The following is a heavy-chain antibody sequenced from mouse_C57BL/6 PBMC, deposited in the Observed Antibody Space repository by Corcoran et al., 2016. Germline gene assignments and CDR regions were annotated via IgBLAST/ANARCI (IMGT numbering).Heavy chain of an antibody. CDR2: IYPGSGNT. Sequence: QVQLQQSGPELVKPGASVKISCKASGYRFTSYYIHWVKQRPGQGLEWIGWIYPGSGNTKYNEKFKGKATLTADTSSSTAYMQLSSLTSEDSAVYYCAGGDYGNRYAMDYWGQGTSVTVSS. J-gene: IGHJ4*01. CDR1: GYRFTSYY. D-gene: IGHD2-1*01. V-gene: IGHV1-66*01. CDR3: AGGDYGNRYAMDY.